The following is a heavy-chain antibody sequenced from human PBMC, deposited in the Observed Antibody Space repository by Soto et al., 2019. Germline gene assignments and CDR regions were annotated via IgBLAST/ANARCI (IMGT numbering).Heavy chain of an antibody. J-gene: IGHJ4*01. CDR1: GGSISSGGYY. V-gene: IGHV4-31*03. Sequence: SETLSLTCTVSGGSISSGGYYWSWIRQHPGKGLEWIGYIYYSGSTYYNPSLKSRVTISVDTSKNQFSLKLSSVTAADTAVYYGARFRTRVTISRIDYGGQEPLVTVS. D-gene: IGHD4-17*01. CDR3: ARFRTRVTISRIDY. CDR2: IYYSGST.